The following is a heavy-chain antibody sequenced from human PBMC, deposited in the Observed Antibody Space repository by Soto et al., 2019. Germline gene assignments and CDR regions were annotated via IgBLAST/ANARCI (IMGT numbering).Heavy chain of an antibody. J-gene: IGHJ5*02. CDR1: GGSFSGYY. Sequence: LTCAVYGGSFSGYYWSWIRQPPGKGLEWIGEINHSGSTNYNPSLKSRVTISVDTSKKQFSLKLSSVTAADTAVYYCARVGIAAAATKPYNWFDPWGQGTLVAVSS. CDR3: ARVGIAAAATKPYNWFDP. CDR2: INHSGST. D-gene: IGHD6-13*01. V-gene: IGHV4-34*01.